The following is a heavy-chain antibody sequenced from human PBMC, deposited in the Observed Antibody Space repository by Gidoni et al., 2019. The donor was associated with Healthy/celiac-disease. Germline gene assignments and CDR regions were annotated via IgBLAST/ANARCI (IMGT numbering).Heavy chain of an antibody. Sequence: EVLLVESGGGLVQPGGSLQLSCAASGSTFSASAMHWVRQASGKGLEWVGRIRRKANSYATAYAASVKGRFTISRDDSKNTAYLQMNSLKTEDTAVYYCTLGTGGYDNIDAFDIWGQGTMVTVSS. J-gene: IGHJ3*02. CDR3: TLGTGGYDNIDAFDI. CDR1: GSTFSASA. CDR2: IRRKANSYAT. D-gene: IGHD5-12*01. V-gene: IGHV3-73*02.